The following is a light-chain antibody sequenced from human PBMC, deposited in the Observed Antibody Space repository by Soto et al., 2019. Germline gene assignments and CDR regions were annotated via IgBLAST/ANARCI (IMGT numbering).Light chain of an antibody. CDR3: QQYNSYSYT. V-gene: IGKV1-5*03. CDR1: QSISNW. J-gene: IGKJ2*01. CDR2: KAS. Sequence: DIQMTQSPSTLSASVGDRVTITCRASQSISNWLAWYQQKPGKAPKLLIYKASSLESGVPSRFSGSGSGTDFTLTISSLQYDEFATYFCQQYNSYSYTFGQGTKLEIK.